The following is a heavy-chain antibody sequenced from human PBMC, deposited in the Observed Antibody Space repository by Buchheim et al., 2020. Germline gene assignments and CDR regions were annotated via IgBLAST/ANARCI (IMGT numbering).Heavy chain of an antibody. J-gene: IGHJ6*02. CDR2: IYSGGST. CDR1: GFTVSSNY. V-gene: IGHV3-66*01. CDR3: ARDGYMVFDYYGMDV. D-gene: IGHD3-10*01. Sequence: EVQLVESGGGLVQPGGSLRLSCAASGFTVSSNYMSWVRQAPGKGLEWVSVIYSGGSTYYADSVKGRFTISGDNSKNTRNIQMNSLRAEDTAVYYCARDGYMVFDYYGMDVWGQGTT.